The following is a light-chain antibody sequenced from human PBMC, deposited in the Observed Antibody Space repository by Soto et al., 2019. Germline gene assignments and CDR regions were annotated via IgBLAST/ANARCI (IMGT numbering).Light chain of an antibody. V-gene: IGKV1-12*01. CDR2: SAS. CDR1: QDISSR. J-gene: IGKJ4*01. CDR3: QQANSFPLT. Sequence: DIQMTQSPSSVSASVGDRVTITCRASQDISSRLAWYQQKPGKAPNLLIYSASSLQSGVPSRFSGSGSGTDFTLTISSLRPEDFATYYCQQANSFPLTFGGGTKVEIK.